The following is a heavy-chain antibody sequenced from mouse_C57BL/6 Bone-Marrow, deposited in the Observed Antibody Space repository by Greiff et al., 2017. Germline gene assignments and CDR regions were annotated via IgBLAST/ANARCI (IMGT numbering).Heavy chain of an antibody. Sequence: QVQLQQPGAELVMPGASVKLSCKASGYTFTSYWMHWVKQRPGQGLEWIGEIDPSDSYTNYNQKFKGKSTLTVDKSSSTDYMQLSSLTSEDSAIDYCARDYCDIPDYYAWDYWGQGNTDTVSS. V-gene: IGHV1-69*01. CDR2: IDPSDSYT. D-gene: IGHD2-4*01. J-gene: IGHJ4*01. CDR3: ARDYCDIPDYYAWDY. CDR1: GYTFTSYW.